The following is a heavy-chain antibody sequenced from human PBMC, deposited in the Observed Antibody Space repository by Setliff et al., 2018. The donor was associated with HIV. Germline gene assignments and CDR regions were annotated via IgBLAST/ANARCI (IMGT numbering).Heavy chain of an antibody. CDR2: IIPILTIA. D-gene: IGHD3-22*01. V-gene: IGHV1-69*10. CDR3: ARDYSPTFYYYDSSGTFDY. J-gene: IGHJ4*02. CDR1: GGTFSSYA. Sequence: ASVKVSCKASGGTFSSYAISWVRQATGQGLEWMGGIIPILTIANYAQKFQGRVTITEDESTSTAYMELSSLRSEDTAVYYCARDYSPTFYYYDSSGTFDYWGQVTLVTVSS.